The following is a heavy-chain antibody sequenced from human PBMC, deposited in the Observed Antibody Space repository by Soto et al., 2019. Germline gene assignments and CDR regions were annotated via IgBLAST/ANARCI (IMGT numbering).Heavy chain of an antibody. D-gene: IGHD6-13*01. CDR2: ISYDGSNK. CDR1: GFTFSSYG. CDR3: AKGLRQQLDFDY. J-gene: IGHJ4*02. Sequence: GGSPRLSCAASGFTFSSYGMHWVRQAPGKGLEWVAVISYDGSNKYYADSVKGRFTISRDNSKNTLYLQMNSLRAEDTAVYYCAKGLRQQLDFDYWGQGTLVTVSS. V-gene: IGHV3-30*18.